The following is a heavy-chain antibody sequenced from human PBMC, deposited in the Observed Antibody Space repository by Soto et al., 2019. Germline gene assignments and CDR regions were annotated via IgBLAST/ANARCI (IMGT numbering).Heavy chain of an antibody. CDR3: ARVKTYYYDSSGYSPYYYGMDV. CDR2: INAGNGNT. Sequence: QVQLVQSGAEVKKPGASVKVSCKASGYTFTSYAMHWVLQAPGQRLEWMGWINAGNGNTKYSQKFQGRVTITRDTSASTAYMELSSLRSEDTAVYYCARVKTYYYDSSGYSPYYYGMDVWGQGTTVTVSS. CDR1: GYTFTSYA. J-gene: IGHJ6*02. D-gene: IGHD3-22*01. V-gene: IGHV1-3*01.